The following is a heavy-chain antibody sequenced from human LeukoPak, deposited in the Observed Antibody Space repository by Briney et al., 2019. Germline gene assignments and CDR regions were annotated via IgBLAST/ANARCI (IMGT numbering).Heavy chain of an antibody. Sequence: GGSLRLSCAASGFTFSNAWMSWVRQAPGKGLEWVGRIKRKTDGGTTNSAAPVKGRFTISRDDLKNTLYLQMNSLKTEDTAMYHCTTRIYYDSSGYSDFDYWGQGTLVTVSS. CDR1: GFTFSNAW. CDR3: TTRIYYDSSGYSDFDY. V-gene: IGHV3-15*01. CDR2: IKRKTDGGTT. J-gene: IGHJ4*02. D-gene: IGHD3-22*01.